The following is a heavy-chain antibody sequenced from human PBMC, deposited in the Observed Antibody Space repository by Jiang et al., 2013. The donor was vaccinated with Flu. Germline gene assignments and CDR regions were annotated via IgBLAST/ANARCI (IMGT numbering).Heavy chain of an antibody. CDR2: INPNSGGT. D-gene: IGHD3-22*01. J-gene: IGHJ5*02. CDR3: ARAPRMYYYDSSGYNWFDP. CDR1: GYTFTGYY. V-gene: IGHV1-2*04. Sequence: SGAEVKKPGASVKVSCKASGYTFTGYYMHWVRQAPGQGLEWMGWINPNSGGTNYAQKFQGWVTMTRDTSISTAYMELSRLRSDDTAVYYCARAPRMYYYDSSGYNWFDPWGQGTLVTVSS.